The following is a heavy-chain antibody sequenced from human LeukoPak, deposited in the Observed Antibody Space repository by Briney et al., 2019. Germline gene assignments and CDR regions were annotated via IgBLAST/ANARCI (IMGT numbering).Heavy chain of an antibody. V-gene: IGHV4-59*01. CDR2: IYYSGST. CDR3: ARMTAMAGGYFDY. Sequence: SETLSLTCTVSGGSISSYYWSWLRQPPGKGLEWIGHIYYSGSTNYNPSLKSRVTISVDTSKNQFSLKLSSVTAADTAVYYCARMTAMAGGYFDYWGQGTLVTVSS. CDR1: GGSISSYY. J-gene: IGHJ4*02. D-gene: IGHD5-18*01.